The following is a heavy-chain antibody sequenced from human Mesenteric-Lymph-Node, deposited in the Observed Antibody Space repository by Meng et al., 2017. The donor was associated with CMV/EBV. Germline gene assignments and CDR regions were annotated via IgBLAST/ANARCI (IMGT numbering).Heavy chain of an antibody. D-gene: IGHD1-7*01. CDR3: ARGVRGTTKLSEVSLKRKQYYFDY. CDR1: GYTFTSYD. Sequence: ASVKVSCKASGYTFTSYDINWVRQATGQGLEWMGWMNPNSGNTGYAQKFQGRVTITRNTSISTAYMELSSLRSEDTAVYYCARGVRGTTKLSEVSLKRKQYYFDYWGQGTLVTVSS. CDR2: MNPNSGNT. J-gene: IGHJ4*02. V-gene: IGHV1-8*03.